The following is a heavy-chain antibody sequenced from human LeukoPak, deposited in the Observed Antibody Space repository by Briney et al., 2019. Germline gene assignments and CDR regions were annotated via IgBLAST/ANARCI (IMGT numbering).Heavy chain of an antibody. Sequence: PGGTLRLSCADSRFTFSSYSMSWVRQAPGKGLEWVSSISSSSSHIYYADSVKGRFTISRDNAKNSLYLQMNSLRAEDTAVYYCARDVFYGEYRTYFDYWGQGTLVTVSS. CDR2: ISSSSSHI. D-gene: IGHD4-17*01. CDR1: RFTFSSYS. J-gene: IGHJ4*02. V-gene: IGHV3-21*01. CDR3: ARDVFYGEYRTYFDY.